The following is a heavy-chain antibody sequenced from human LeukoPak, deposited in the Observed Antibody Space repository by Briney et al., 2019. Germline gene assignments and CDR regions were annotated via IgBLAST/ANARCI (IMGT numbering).Heavy chain of an antibody. CDR2: INPSGGST. Sequence: ASVKVSCKASRYTFTSYYMHWVRQAPGQGLEWMGIINPSGGSTSYAQKFQGRVTMTRDMSTSTVYMELSSLRSEDTAVYYCARDGIVVVPAAVTPGGPYYYYYMDVWGKGTTVTVSS. CDR1: RYTFTSYY. J-gene: IGHJ6*03. CDR3: ARDGIVVVPAAVTPGGPYYYYYMDV. V-gene: IGHV1-46*01. D-gene: IGHD2-2*01.